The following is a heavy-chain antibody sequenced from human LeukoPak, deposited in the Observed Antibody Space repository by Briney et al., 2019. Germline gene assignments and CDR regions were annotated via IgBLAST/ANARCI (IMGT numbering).Heavy chain of an antibody. CDR3: ATSGYSSSWLGAFDY. CDR2: IYHSGSA. Sequence: SQTLSLTCTVSGGSISSGAYYWNWIRQHPGKGLGWIGYIYHSGSAYYNPSLKSRITISVDTSKNHFSLKLSSVTAADTAVYYCATSGYSSSWLGAFDYWGQGTLVAVSS. CDR1: GGSISSGAYY. J-gene: IGHJ4*02. D-gene: IGHD6-13*01. V-gene: IGHV4-31*03.